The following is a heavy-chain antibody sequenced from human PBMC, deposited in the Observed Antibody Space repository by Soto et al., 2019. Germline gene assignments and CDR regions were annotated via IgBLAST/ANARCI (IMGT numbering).Heavy chain of an antibody. V-gene: IGHV5-51*01. Sequence: LGESLKISCKGSGYSFTSYWIGWVRQMPGKGLEWMGIIYPGDSDTRYSPSFQGQVTISADKSISTAYLQWSSLKASDTAMYYCASSYSSSWSHFDYWGQGTLVTVSS. CDR3: ASSYSSSWSHFDY. CDR1: GYSFTSYW. J-gene: IGHJ4*02. D-gene: IGHD6-13*01. CDR2: IYPGDSDT.